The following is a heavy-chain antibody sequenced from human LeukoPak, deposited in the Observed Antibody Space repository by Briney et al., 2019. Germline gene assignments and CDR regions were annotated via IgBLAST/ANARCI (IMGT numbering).Heavy chain of an antibody. D-gene: IGHD6-6*01. CDR3: ARDQNEYSSSSIGLDY. CDR1: GYTFTSYY. Sequence: GASVKVSFKASGYTFTSYYMHWVRQAPGQGLEWMGIINPSGGSTSYAQKFQGRVTMTRDMSTSTVYMELSSLRSEDTAVYYCARDQNEYSSSSIGLDYWGQGTLVTVSS. CDR2: INPSGGST. V-gene: IGHV1-46*01. J-gene: IGHJ4*02.